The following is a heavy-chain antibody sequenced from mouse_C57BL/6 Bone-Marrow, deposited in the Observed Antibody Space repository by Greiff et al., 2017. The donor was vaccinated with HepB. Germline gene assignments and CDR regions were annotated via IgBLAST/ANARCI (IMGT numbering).Heavy chain of an antibody. CDR3: ARWGQYYGSSLDY. J-gene: IGHJ2*01. V-gene: IGHV1-54*01. D-gene: IGHD1-1*01. Sequence: QVQLKESGAELVRPGTSVKVSCKASGYAFTNYLIEWVKQRPGQGLEWIGVINPGSGGTNYNEKFKGKATLTADKSSSTAYMQLSSLTSEDSAVYCCARWGQYYGSSLDYWGQGTTLTVSA. CDR1: GYAFTNYL. CDR2: INPGSGGT.